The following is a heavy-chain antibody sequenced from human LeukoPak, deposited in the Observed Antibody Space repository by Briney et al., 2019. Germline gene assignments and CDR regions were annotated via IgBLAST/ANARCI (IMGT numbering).Heavy chain of an antibody. Sequence: KTGGSLRLSCAASGFTFSTYSMNWVRQAPGKGLEWVSSISSSSSSYIYYADSVQGRFTISRDNARNSLFLQMNSLRVEDTAVYYCCGSEGYGSPTNWFDPWGQGTLVTVSS. J-gene: IGHJ5*02. V-gene: IGHV3-21*01. CDR3: CGSEGYGSPTNWFDP. D-gene: IGHD6-13*01. CDR2: ISSSSSSYI. CDR1: GFTFSTYS.